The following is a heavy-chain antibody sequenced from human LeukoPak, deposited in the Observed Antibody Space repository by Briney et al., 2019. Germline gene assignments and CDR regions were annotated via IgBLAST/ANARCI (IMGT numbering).Heavy chain of an antibody. CDR2: IRYDGSNE. J-gene: IGHJ4*02. CDR1: GFTFSSYG. V-gene: IGHV3-30*02. CDR3: ARDAQRGFDYSNSLQY. D-gene: IGHD4-11*01. Sequence: PGGSLRLSCAASGFTFSSYGMHWVRQAPGKGLEWVAFIRYDGSNEYYADSVKGRFTISRDDSQKTVYLEMNSLRTEDTAMYYCARDAQRGFDYSNSLQYWGQGTLVTVSS.